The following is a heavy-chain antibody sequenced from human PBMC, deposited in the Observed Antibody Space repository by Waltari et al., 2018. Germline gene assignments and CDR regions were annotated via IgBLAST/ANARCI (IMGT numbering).Heavy chain of an antibody. V-gene: IGHV4-34*01. Sequence: QVRLQEWGAGTLKPSQTLSLTCAVYGGSFSGYHWTWIRQPPGKGLEWLGEITHGGVTNYNPSLSSRLTILIDTSKKQFSLRLSSVTAADTAVYYCARGGVPDAYGSGSYYRNWFDPWGQGTLATVSS. CDR1: GGSFSGYH. CDR2: ITHGGVT. J-gene: IGHJ5*02. D-gene: IGHD3-10*01. CDR3: ARGGVPDAYGSGSYYRNWFDP.